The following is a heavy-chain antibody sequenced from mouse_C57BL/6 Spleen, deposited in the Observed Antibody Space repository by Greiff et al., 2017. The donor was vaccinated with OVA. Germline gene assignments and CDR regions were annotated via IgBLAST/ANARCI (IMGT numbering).Heavy chain of an antibody. V-gene: IGHV1-82*01. CDR2: IYPGDGDT. CDR3: ARRMAVPYAMDY. CDR1: GYAFSSSW. J-gene: IGHJ4*01. Sequence: VKLQESGPELVKPGASVKISCKASGYAFSSSWMNWVKQRPGKGLEWIGRIYPGDGDTNYNGKFKGKATLTADKSSSTAYMQLSSLTSEDSAVYFCARRMAVPYAMDYWGQGTSVTVSS. D-gene: IGHD2-3*01.